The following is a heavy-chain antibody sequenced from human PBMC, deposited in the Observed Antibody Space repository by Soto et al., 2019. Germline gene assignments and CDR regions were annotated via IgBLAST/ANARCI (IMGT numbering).Heavy chain of an antibody. CDR2: ISWNSGSI. V-gene: IGHV3-9*01. D-gene: IGHD6-13*01. CDR1: GFTFDDYA. J-gene: IGHJ3*02. CDR3: AKEGIAAAGRKAGAFDI. Sequence: GGSLRLSCAASGFTFDDYAMHWVRQAPGKGLEWVSGISWNSGSIGYADSVKGRFTISRDNAKNSLYLQMNSLRAEDTALYYCAKEGIAAAGRKAGAFDIWGQGTMVTVSS.